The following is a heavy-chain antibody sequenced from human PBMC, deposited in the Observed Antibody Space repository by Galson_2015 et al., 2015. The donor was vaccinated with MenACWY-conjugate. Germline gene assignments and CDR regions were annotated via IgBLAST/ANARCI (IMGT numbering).Heavy chain of an antibody. V-gene: IGHV3-11*03. Sequence: SLRLSCAASGFTFSDYYVSWLRQAPGKGLEWVSYISTGSTYISYADSVKGRFTISRDNAESSLYLQMHSLRADDTAVYYCAKKEGRGTGGLHGMDVWGQGTTVTVSS. J-gene: IGHJ6*02. CDR1: GFTFSDYY. CDR2: ISTGSTYI. CDR3: AKKEGRGTGGLHGMDV. D-gene: IGHD3-10*01.